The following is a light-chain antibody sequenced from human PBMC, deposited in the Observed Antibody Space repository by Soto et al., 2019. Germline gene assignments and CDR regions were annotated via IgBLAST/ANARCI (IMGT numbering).Light chain of an antibody. V-gene: IGKV1-12*01. CDR2: GAS. CDR1: QGISRC. J-gene: IGKJ5*01. CDR3: QQANSFPLT. Sequence: IQMTQSLSFVSASVGDRVTIPCRASQGISRCLAWYQQSPGKDHEPLIYGASSLQSGVPSRFSVSGSGPHFTLTISSLQPEDFATYYCQQANSFPLTFGQGTRLEIK.